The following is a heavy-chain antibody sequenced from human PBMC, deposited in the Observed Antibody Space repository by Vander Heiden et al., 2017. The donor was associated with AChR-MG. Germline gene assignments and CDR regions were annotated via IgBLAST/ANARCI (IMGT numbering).Heavy chain of an antibody. D-gene: IGHD3-10*01. CDR3: ATTYYYGSGSYYL. CDR2: TRNKANSYTT. Sequence: EVQLVESGGGLVQPGGSLRLSCAASGFTFSDHYMDWVRQAPGKGLEWVGRTRNKANSYTTEYAASVKGRFTISRDDSKNSLYLQMNSLKTEDTAVYYCATTYYYGSGSYYLWGQGTLVTVSS. CDR1: GFTFSDHY. J-gene: IGHJ4*02. V-gene: IGHV3-72*01.